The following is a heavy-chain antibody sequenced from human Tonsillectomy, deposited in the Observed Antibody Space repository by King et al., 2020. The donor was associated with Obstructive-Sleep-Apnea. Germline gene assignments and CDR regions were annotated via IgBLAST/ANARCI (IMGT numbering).Heavy chain of an antibody. V-gene: IGHV1-3*01. D-gene: IGHD3-22*01. CDR3: ARPEAYYYDSSGFYSFDF. Sequence: QLVQSGAEVKKPGASVKVSCKASGYTFTNYVIHWVRQAPGQRLEGMGWINAGNGNKKSSQKFQGRVTITRETSASTAYMELSSLRSEDTAVYYCARPEAYYYDSSGFYSFDFWGQGSLVTVAS. CDR1: GYTFTNYV. J-gene: IGHJ4*02. CDR2: INAGNGNK.